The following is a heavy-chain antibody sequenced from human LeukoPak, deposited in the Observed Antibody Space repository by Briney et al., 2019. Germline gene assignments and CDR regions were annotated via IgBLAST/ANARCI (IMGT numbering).Heavy chain of an antibody. CDR2: IIPIFGTA. V-gene: IGHV1-69*01. D-gene: IGHD6-19*01. J-gene: IGHJ4*02. CDR1: VGTFSSYA. Sequence: GSAVKVSCKASVGTFSSYAISWVRQAPGQGLEWVGGIIPIFGTANYAQTFQGRVTITADESTSTAYLELSSLRSEDTAVYYCAINLAVAGRRDYFDYWGQGTLVTVSS. CDR3: AINLAVAGRRDYFDY.